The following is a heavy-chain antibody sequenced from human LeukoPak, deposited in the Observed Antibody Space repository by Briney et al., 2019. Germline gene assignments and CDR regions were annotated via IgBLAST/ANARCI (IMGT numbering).Heavy chain of an antibody. CDR2: IYYSGST. CDR3: ARSRGYFDY. D-gene: IGHD6-13*01. V-gene: IGHV4-59*01. Sequence: SETLSLTCTVSGGSISSYYWSWIRQPPGKGLEWIGYIYYSGSTNYNPSLKSRVTISVDTSKNQFSLKLSSVIAADTALYYCARSRGYFDYWGQGTLVTVSS. J-gene: IGHJ4*02. CDR1: GGSISSYY.